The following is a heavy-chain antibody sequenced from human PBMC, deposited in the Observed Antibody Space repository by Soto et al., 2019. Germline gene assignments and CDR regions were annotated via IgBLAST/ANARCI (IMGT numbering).Heavy chain of an antibody. CDR2: ISGSGGST. CDR1: GFTFSSYA. J-gene: IGHJ4*02. D-gene: IGHD2-2*02. Sequence: GGSLRLSCAASGFTFSSYAMSWVRQAPGKGLEWVSAISGSGGSTYYADSVKGRFTISRDNSKNTLYLQMNSLRAEDTAVYYFAKDTVPRYCSSTSCYTPFDYWGQGTLVTVSS. CDR3: AKDTVPRYCSSTSCYTPFDY. V-gene: IGHV3-23*01.